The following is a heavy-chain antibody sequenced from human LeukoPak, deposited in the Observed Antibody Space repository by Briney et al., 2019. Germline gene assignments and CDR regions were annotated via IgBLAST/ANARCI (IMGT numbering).Heavy chain of an antibody. V-gene: IGHV3-53*01. CDR3: ARVMKEWLCPDY. CDR1: GFIVSSSY. D-gene: IGHD3-3*01. CDR2: IYSGGST. J-gene: IGHJ4*02. Sequence: PGGSLRLSCAASGFIVSSSYMSWVRQAPGKGLELVSLIYSGGSTYYADSVKGRFTISRDISKNTVYFQMNSLRAEDTAVYYCARVMKEWLCPDYWGQGSLVTVSS.